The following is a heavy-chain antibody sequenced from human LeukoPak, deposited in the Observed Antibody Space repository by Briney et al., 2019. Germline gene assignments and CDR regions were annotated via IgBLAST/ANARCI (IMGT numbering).Heavy chain of an antibody. CDR3: ARETQQLAGGYNWFDP. CDR1: GYTFTSYG. V-gene: IGHV1-18*01. Sequence: ASVKVSCKASGYTFTSYGISWVRQAPGQGLEWMGWISAYNGNTNYAQKLQGGVTMTTDTSTSTAYMELRSLRSDDTAVYYCARETQQLAGGYNWFDPWGQGTLVTVSS. D-gene: IGHD6-13*01. J-gene: IGHJ5*02. CDR2: ISAYNGNT.